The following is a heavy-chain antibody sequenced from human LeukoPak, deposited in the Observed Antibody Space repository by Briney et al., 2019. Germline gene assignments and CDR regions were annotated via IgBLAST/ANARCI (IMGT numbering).Heavy chain of an antibody. CDR3: AKGARERYCSGGSCYRYYFDY. V-gene: IGHV3-9*01. CDR1: GFTFDDYA. J-gene: IGHJ4*02. CDR2: ISWNSGSI. D-gene: IGHD2-15*01. Sequence: GGSLRLSCAASGFTFDDYAMHWVRQAPGKGLEWVSGISWNSGSIGYADSVKGRFTISRDNAKNSLYLQMNSLRAEDTALYYCAKGARERYCSGGSCYRYYFDYWGQRTLVTVSS.